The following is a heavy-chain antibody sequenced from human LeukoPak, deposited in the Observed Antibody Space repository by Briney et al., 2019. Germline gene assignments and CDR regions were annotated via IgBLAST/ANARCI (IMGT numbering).Heavy chain of an antibody. V-gene: IGHV3-30*03. J-gene: IGHJ6*02. D-gene: IGHD3-16*02. CDR1: GFTFSNYG. Sequence: PGGSLRLSCAASGFTFSNYGMHWVRQAPGEGLDWVAVISYHGSDKYYADSVKGRFTISRGNSKNTLYLQMNSLRAEDTAVYYCASFYHYGMDVWGQGTTVTVSS. CDR3: ASFYHYGMDV. CDR2: ISYHGSDK.